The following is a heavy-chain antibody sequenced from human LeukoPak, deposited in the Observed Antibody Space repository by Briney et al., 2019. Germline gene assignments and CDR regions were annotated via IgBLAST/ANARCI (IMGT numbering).Heavy chain of an antibody. CDR1: GGSISSSSYY. Sequence: SSETLSLTCTVSGGSISSSSYYWGWIRQPPGKGLEWIGSIYYSGSTYYNPSLRSRVTISVDTSKNQFSLKLSSVTAADTAVYYCASPHVLPGAFDIWGQGTMVTVSS. CDR2: IYYSGST. J-gene: IGHJ3*02. D-gene: IGHD3-10*01. CDR3: ASPHVLPGAFDI. V-gene: IGHV4-39*07.